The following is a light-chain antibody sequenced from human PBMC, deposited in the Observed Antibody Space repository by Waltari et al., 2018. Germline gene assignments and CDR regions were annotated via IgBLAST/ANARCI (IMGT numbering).Light chain of an antibody. CDR1: SSDVGGWNQ. CDR2: EVS. Sequence: SPLPHPPAASGSPGQSVTIHSTEASSDVGGWNQVSWQQQHPGKVPKLLIYEVSKRPSGVPDRVSGSKYGNTASLTVSRLQTEDEADYYCSSQAGGSDLVFGGGTRVTVL. V-gene: IGLV2-8*01. CDR3: SSQAGGSDLV. J-gene: IGLJ3*02.